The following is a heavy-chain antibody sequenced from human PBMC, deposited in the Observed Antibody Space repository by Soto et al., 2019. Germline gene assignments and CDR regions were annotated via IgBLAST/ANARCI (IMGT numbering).Heavy chain of an antibody. CDR1: GYTFTSYY. V-gene: IGHV1-46*01. J-gene: IGHJ4*02. CDR2: INPSGGST. D-gene: IGHD6-19*01. CDR3: ARLLVVAGTLHAFDY. Sequence: GASVKVSCKASGYTFTSYYMHWVRQAPGQGLEWMGIINPSGGSTSYAQKFQGRVTMTRDTSTSTVYMELSSLRSEDTAVYYCARLLVVAGTLHAFDYWGQGTLVTVSS.